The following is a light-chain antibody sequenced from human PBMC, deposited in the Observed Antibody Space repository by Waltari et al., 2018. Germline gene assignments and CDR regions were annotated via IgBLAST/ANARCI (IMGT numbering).Light chain of an antibody. CDR1: SSDIGTYNH. CDR3: NSHTTGSSLV. Sequence: QSALTQPPSVSGSPGQSITISCTGTSSDIGTYNHVSWYHQPPGKAPKLLIYDVSNRPWGVSSRFSGTTASNAASLTIAGLQAEDEDDYYCNSHTTGSSLVFGTGTKVTVL. CDR2: DVS. V-gene: IGLV2-14*03. J-gene: IGLJ1*01.